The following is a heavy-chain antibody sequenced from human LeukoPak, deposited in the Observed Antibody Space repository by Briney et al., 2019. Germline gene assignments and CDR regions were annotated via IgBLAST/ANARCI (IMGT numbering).Heavy chain of an antibody. CDR3: ARALYNVGWYPDYFDY. V-gene: IGHV3-7*01. J-gene: IGHJ4*02. CDR1: GFTFSTYW. D-gene: IGHD6-19*01. Sequence: PGGSLRLSCAASGFTFSTYWMSWVRQAPGKGLEWVANIKPDGGDKYYVDSVKGRFTISGDNANNSLYLQMSSLRAEDTAVYYCARALYNVGWYPDYFDYWGQGTLVTVSS. CDR2: IKPDGGDK.